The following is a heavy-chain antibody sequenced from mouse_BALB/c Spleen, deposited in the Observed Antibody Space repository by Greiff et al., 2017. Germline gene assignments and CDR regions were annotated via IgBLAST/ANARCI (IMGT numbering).Heavy chain of an antibody. CDR1: GFTFSSYG. V-gene: IGHV5-6*02. D-gene: IGHD2-2*01. CDR2: ISSGGSYT. J-gene: IGHJ2*01. Sequence: DVMLVESGGDLVKPGGSLKLSCAASGFTFSSYGMSWVRQTPDKRLEWVATISSGGSYTYYPDSVKGRFTISRDNAKNTLYLQMSSLKSEDTAMYYCARWFSYYFDYWGQGTTLTVSS. CDR3: ARWFSYYFDY.